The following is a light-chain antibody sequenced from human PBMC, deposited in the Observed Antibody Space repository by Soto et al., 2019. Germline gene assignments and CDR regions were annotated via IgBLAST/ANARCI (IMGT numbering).Light chain of an antibody. CDR1: SSNIGNNY. CDR2: ENN. CDR3: GTWDSSLSAGV. Sequence: QSVLTQPPSVSAAPGQKVTISCSGSSSNIGNNYVSWYQQLPGAAPKLLIYENNKRPSRIPDRFSGSKSGTSATLGITGLQTGDEADYYCGTWDSSLSAGVFGTGTKVTVL. V-gene: IGLV1-51*02. J-gene: IGLJ1*01.